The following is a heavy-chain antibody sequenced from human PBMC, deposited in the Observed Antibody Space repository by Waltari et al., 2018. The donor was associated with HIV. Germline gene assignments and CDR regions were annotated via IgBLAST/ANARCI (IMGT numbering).Heavy chain of an antibody. Sequence: VQLLESGGGLVQSGGSLTLSGAASGFGFSSYAMIWVRQGPGKGLEWVSAIGGGGDRSYYVDSVKGRFTISRDNSKNTLSLQMNGLRAEDTAVYYCVKGGGYYDSTGNVPFDYWGQGSLVTVSS. V-gene: IGHV3-23*01. J-gene: IGHJ4*02. CDR1: GFGFSSYA. CDR3: VKGGGYYDSTGNVPFDY. D-gene: IGHD3-3*01. CDR2: IGGGGDRS.